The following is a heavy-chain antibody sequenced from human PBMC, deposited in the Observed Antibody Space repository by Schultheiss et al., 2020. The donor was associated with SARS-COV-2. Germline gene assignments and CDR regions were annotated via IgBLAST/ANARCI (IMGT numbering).Heavy chain of an antibody. D-gene: IGHD6-19*01. CDR2: IYYSGST. V-gene: IGHV4-59*01. CDR1: GGSISSYY. CDR3: ARGGYSSGWRTGWFDP. Sequence: GSLRLSCTVSGGSISSYYWSWIRQPPGKGLEWIGYIYYSGSTNYNPSLKSRVTISVDTSKNQFSLKLSSVTAADTAVYYCARGGYSSGWRTGWFDPWGQGTLVTVSS. J-gene: IGHJ5*02.